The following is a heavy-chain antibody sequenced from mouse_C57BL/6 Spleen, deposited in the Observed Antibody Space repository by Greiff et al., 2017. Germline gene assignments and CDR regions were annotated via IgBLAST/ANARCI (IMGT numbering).Heavy chain of an antibody. D-gene: IGHD2-5*01. CDR1: GYSITSGYY. Sequence: EVHLVESGPGLVKPSQSLSLTCSVTGYSITSGYYWNWIRQFPGNKLEWMGYISYDGSNNYNPSLKNRISITRDTSKNQFFLKLNSVTTEDTATYYCARDRDSKFAYWGQGTLVTVSA. J-gene: IGHJ3*01. CDR3: ARDRDSKFAY. CDR2: ISYDGSN. V-gene: IGHV3-6*01.